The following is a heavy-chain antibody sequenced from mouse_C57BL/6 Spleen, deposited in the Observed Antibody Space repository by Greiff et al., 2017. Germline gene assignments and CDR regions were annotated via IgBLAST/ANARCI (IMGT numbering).Heavy chain of an antibody. V-gene: IGHV1-69*01. CDR1: GYTFTSYW. CDR3: ARGMTTGEYFDD. Sequence: QVQLQQPGAELVMPGASVKLSCKASGYTFTSYWMHWVKQRPGQGLEWIGEIDPSDSYTNYNKKFKGKTTLTVDKSSSTAYMQLSSLTSEDSAVYYCARGMTTGEYFDDWGQGTTVTVSA. CDR2: IDPSDSYT. D-gene: IGHD1-1*01. J-gene: IGHJ1*01.